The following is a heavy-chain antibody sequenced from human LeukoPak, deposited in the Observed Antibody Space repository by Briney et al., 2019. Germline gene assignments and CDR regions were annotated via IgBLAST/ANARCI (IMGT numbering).Heavy chain of an antibody. CDR2: IASDGSST. J-gene: IGHJ4*02. Sequence: GGSRRLSCAASGFTFSSYWMNWVRQAPGKGLVWVSRIASDGSSTTYADSVEGRFSIPRDNAKNTLYLQMNSLRVEDTAVYYCARGRPHGNDYWGQGTLVTVSS. CDR1: GFTFSSYW. D-gene: IGHD4-23*01. V-gene: IGHV3-74*01. CDR3: ARGRPHGNDY.